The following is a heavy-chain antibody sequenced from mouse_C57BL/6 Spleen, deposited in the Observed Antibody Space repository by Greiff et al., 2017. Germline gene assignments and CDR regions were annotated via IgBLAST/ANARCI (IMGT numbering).Heavy chain of an antibody. Sequence: QVQLQQSGPELVKPGASVKISCKASGYAFSSSWMNWVKQRPGKGLEWIGRIYPGDGDTNYNGKFKGTATLTADKSSSTAYMQLSSLTSEDSAVYVCARNGAAQAWFAYWGQGTLVTVSA. J-gene: IGHJ3*01. CDR3: ARNGAAQAWFAY. D-gene: IGHD3-2*02. V-gene: IGHV1-82*01. CDR2: IYPGDGDT. CDR1: GYAFSSSW.